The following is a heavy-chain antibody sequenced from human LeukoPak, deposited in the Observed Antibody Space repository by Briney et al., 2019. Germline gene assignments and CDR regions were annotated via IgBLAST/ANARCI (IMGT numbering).Heavy chain of an antibody. Sequence: GGSLRLSCAPSGFTVSSNYMNWVRQAPGKGLEWVSVIYSGGSTYYAGSVKGRFTISRDNSKNTLYLQMNSLRAEDTAVYYCARGGILTGYPSSGKTYYYYYMDVWGKGTTVTISS. J-gene: IGHJ6*03. CDR3: ARGGILTGYPSSGKTYYYYYMDV. CDR1: GFTVSSNY. D-gene: IGHD3-9*01. V-gene: IGHV3-66*01. CDR2: IYSGGST.